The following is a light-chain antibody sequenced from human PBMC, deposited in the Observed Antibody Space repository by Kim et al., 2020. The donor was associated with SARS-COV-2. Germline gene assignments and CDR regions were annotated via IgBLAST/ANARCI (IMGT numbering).Light chain of an antibody. Sequence: DIQMTQSPSSLSASVGDRVIITCRASQNIGGYLNWYQQKPAKAPKLLIYTASTLQSGVPSRFRGSGSGTDFTLTITSLQPEDFATYYCQQSWSTPHTFGQGTKLEIK. J-gene: IGKJ2*01. V-gene: IGKV1-39*01. CDR2: TAS. CDR1: QNIGGY. CDR3: QQSWSTPHT.